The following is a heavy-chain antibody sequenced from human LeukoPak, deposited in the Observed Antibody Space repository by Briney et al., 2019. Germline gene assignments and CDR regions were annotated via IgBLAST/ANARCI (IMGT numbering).Heavy chain of an antibody. Sequence: ASVKVSCKASGYTSTDYYIHWVRQAPGQGLEWMGIINPSGGSTSYAQKFQGRVTMTRDTSTSTVYMELSSLRSEDTAVYYCARSTGDILTCDYWGQGTLVTVSS. CDR2: INPSGGST. CDR1: GYTSTDYY. D-gene: IGHD3-9*01. CDR3: ARSTGDILTCDY. V-gene: IGHV1-46*01. J-gene: IGHJ4*02.